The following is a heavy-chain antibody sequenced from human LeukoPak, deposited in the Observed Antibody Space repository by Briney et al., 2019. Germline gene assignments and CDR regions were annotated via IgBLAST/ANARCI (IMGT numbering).Heavy chain of an antibody. CDR2: IKEDGSEK. V-gene: IGHV3-7*01. J-gene: IGHJ4*02. D-gene: IGHD3-9*01. Sequence: GGSLRLSCAASGFSFSNYWMTWARQAPGKGLEWVANIKEDGSEKYYVDSVQGRFTISRDNAKNSLYLHMNSLRAEDTAVYYCAPYYDILTGYYLLDYWGQGILVTVSS. CDR1: GFSFSNYW. CDR3: APYYDILTGYYLLDY.